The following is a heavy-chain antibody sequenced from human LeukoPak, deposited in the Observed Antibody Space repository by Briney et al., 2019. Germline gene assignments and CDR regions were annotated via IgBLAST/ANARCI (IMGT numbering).Heavy chain of an antibody. CDR3: ARGGGYCSSTSCQSGDY. CDR2: IRTKANNYAT. CDR1: GFTFSGST. D-gene: IGHD2-2*01. Sequence: GGSLRLPCAASGFTFSGSTMHWVRQASGKGLEWVGRIRTKANNYATTYAASVKGRFTISRDNAKNSLYLQMNSLRAGDTAVYYCARGGGYCSSTSCQSGDYWGQGTLVTVSS. V-gene: IGHV3-73*01. J-gene: IGHJ4*02.